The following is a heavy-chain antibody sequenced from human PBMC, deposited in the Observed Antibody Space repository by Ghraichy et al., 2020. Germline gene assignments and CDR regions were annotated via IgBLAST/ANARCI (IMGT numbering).Heavy chain of an antibody. J-gene: IGHJ5*02. CDR3: ARGNGQQLVRVWFDP. CDR2: INPNSGGT. CDR1: GYTFTGYY. Sequence: ASVKVSCKASGYTFTGYYMHWVRQAPGQGLEWMGRINPNSGGTNYAQKFQGRVTMTRDTSISTAYMELSRLRSDDTAVYYCARGNGQQLVRVWFDPWGQGTLVTVSS. V-gene: IGHV1-2*06. D-gene: IGHD6-13*01.